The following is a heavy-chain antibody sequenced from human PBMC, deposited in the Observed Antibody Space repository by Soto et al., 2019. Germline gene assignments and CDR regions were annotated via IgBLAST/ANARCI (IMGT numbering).Heavy chain of an antibody. V-gene: IGHV3-33*01. J-gene: IGHJ4*02. D-gene: IGHD1-26*01. Sequence: VGSLRLSCAASGFTFSSYGMHWVRRAPGKGLEWVAVIWYDGSNKYYADSVKGRFTISRDNSKNTLYLQMNSLRAEDTAVYYCARERGSYRYYFDYWGQGTLVTVSS. CDR3: ARERGSYRYYFDY. CDR2: IWYDGSNK. CDR1: GFTFSSYG.